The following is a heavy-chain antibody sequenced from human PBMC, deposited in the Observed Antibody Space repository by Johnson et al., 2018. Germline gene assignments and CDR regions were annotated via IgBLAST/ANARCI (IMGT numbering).Heavy chain of an antibody. J-gene: IGHJ3*02. CDR3: ARGNSHAFDI. D-gene: IGHD4-11*01. Sequence: VQLVQSGGGLVQPGGSLRLSCAASGFTFSSYWMHWVRQVPRKGLVWVSRINSDGTSTSYADSVKGRFTISRDNAKNTLYLQMNSLRAEDTAVYYCARGNSHAFDIWGQGTMATVSS. CDR1: GFTFSSYW. V-gene: IGHV3-74*02. CDR2: INSDGTST.